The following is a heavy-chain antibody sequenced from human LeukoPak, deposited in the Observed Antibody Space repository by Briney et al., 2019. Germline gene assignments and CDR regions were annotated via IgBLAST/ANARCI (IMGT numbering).Heavy chain of an antibody. CDR2: IKQDGSEK. J-gene: IGHJ5*02. Sequence: PGGSLRLSCAASGFTFSSYWMSWVRQAPGKGLEWVANIKQDGSEKYYVDSVKGRFTISRDNAKNSLYLQMNSLRAEDTAVYYCAKGMREGGNWFDPWGQGTLVTVSS. CDR3: AKGMREGGNWFDP. V-gene: IGHV3-7*01. D-gene: IGHD3-16*01. CDR1: GFTFSSYW.